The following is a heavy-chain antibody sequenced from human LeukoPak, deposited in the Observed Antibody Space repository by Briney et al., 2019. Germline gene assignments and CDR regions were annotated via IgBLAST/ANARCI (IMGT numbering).Heavy chain of an antibody. CDR1: GGSFSGYY. J-gene: IGHJ5*02. CDR2: IYHSGST. V-gene: IGHV4-30-2*01. Sequence: SETLSLTCAVYGGSFSGYYWSWIRQPPGKGLEWIGYIYHSGSTYYNPSLKSRVTISVDRSKNQFSLKLSSVTAADTAVYYCASYYDSSGYNNWFDPWGQGTLVTGSS. D-gene: IGHD3-22*01. CDR3: ASYYDSSGYNNWFDP.